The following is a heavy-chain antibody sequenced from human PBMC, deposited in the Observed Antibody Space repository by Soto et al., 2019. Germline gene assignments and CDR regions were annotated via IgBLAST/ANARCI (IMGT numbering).Heavy chain of an antibody. Sequence: QVQLVESGGGVVQPGRSLRLSCAASGFTFSNYAMHWVRQAPGKGLEWEAVISYDGSNKYYADSVKGRFTISRDNSKNTLYLQMNSLRAEDTAVYYCARDYDFWSGYHYFDYWGQGTLVTVSS. V-gene: IGHV3-30-3*01. CDR2: ISYDGSNK. CDR3: ARDYDFWSGYHYFDY. CDR1: GFTFSNYA. D-gene: IGHD3-3*01. J-gene: IGHJ4*02.